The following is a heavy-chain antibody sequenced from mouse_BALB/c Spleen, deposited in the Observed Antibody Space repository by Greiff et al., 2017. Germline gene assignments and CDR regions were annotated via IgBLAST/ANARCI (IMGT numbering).Heavy chain of an antibody. J-gene: IGHJ4*01. CDR3: ARTYYYGSSPYAMDY. V-gene: IGHV5-9-4*01. D-gene: IGHD1-1*01. CDR2: ISSGGSYT. CDR1: GFTFSSYA. Sequence: EVKLMESGGGLVKPGGSLKLSCAASGFTFSSYAMSWVRQSPEKRLEWVAEISSGGSYTYYPDTVTGRFTISRDNAKNTLYLEMRSLRSEDTAMYYCARTYYYGSSPYAMDYWGQGTSVTVSS.